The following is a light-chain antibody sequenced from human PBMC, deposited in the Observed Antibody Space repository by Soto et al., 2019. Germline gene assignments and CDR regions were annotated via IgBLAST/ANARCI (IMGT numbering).Light chain of an antibody. V-gene: IGKV1-12*01. CDR2: GAS. CDR1: PGISRW. CDR3: QQANSFPLT. Sequence: DIQMTQSPSFVSASVGDRVTITCRASPGISRWLAWYQQRPGKAPELLLYGASSLHRGVPSRFSGSGSGTEFTPTISSRQPEEFATDYGQQANSFPLTFGQGTRLEIK. J-gene: IGKJ5*01.